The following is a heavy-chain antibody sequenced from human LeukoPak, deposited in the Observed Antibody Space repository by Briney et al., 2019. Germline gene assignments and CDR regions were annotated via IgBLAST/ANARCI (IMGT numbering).Heavy chain of an antibody. D-gene: IGHD6-19*01. CDR1: GYTFTSYA. CDR2: INAGNGNT. J-gene: IGHJ4*02. CDR3: ARLRQWLVRAFDY. Sequence: ASVKVSCKASGYTFTSYAMHWVRQAPGQRLEWMGWINAGNGNTKYSQKFQGRVTITRDTSASTAYMELSSLRSEDTAVYYCARLRQWLVRAFDYSGQGTLVTVSS. V-gene: IGHV1-3*01.